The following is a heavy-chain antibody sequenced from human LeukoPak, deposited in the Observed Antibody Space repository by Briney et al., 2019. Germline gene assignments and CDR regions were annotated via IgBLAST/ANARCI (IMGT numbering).Heavy chain of an antibody. CDR1: GYTFTTYP. J-gene: IGHJ4*02. Sequence: ASVKVSCTASGYTFTTYPINWVRQAPGQGLEWMGWIDTNTGSPTYAQGLTGRFVFSLDTSVSTAFLQINSLKAEDAALYFCGRGIDTTGYFNYWGQGTLVTVSS. CDR3: GRGIDTTGYFNY. V-gene: IGHV7-4-1*02. CDR2: IDTNTGSP. D-gene: IGHD3-22*01.